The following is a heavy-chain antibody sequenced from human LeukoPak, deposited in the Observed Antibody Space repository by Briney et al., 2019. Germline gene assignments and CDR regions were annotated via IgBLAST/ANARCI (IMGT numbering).Heavy chain of an antibody. CDR1: GFTFSSYS. CDR3: ARDTMVRGVIISYYYYGMDV. CDR2: ISSSSSYI. J-gene: IGHJ6*04. V-gene: IGHV3-21*01. Sequence: PGGSLRLSCAASGFTFSSYSMNWVRQAPGKGLEWVSSISSSSSYIYSADSVKGRFTISRDNAKNSLYLQMNSLRAEDTAVYYCARDTMVRGVIISYYYYGMDVWGKGTTVTVSS. D-gene: IGHD3-10*01.